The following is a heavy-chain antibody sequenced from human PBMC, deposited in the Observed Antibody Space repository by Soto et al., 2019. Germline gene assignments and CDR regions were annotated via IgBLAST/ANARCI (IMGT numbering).Heavy chain of an antibody. D-gene: IGHD2-8*01. V-gene: IGHV5-51*01. J-gene: IGHJ5*02. Sequence: PVVSIKVSCKAVGGNLRDQWIGWVPHTPDKGRHWIAFAFLAGADARYTPAFQGQDTMTADGSSTYLQWSSLKASDTGIYYCARLRGKCSDGVCFSWWFDPWGQGTRVTVSS. CDR3: ARLRGKCSDGVCFSWWFDP. CDR1: GGNLRDQW. CDR2: AFLAGADA.